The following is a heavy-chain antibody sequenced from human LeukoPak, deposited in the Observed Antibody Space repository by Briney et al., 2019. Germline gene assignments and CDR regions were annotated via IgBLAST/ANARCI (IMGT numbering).Heavy chain of an antibody. CDR2: IYSGGNT. CDR3: AKSLGYTYGAQW. D-gene: IGHD4-17*01. Sequence: GGSLRLSCAASGFTVSGNYMSWVRQAPGKGLEWVSVIYSGGNTYYADSVKGRFTISRDNSKNTLYLQMNSLRAEDTAVYYCAKSLGYTYGAQWWGQGTMVTVSS. J-gene: IGHJ3*01. CDR1: GFTVSGNY. V-gene: IGHV3-53*01.